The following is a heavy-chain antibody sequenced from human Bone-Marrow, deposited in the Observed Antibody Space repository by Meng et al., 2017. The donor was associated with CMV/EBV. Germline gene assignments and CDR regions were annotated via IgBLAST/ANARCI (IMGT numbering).Heavy chain of an antibody. J-gene: IGHJ4*02. CDR3: ANTRGRITMIVVATRYVGYFDY. D-gene: IGHD3-22*01. CDR2: ISGSGGST. Sequence: GESLKISCAASGFTFSSYAMSWVRQAPGKGLEWVSAISGSGGSTYSADSVKGRFTISRDNSKNTLYLQMNSLRAEDTAVYYCANTRGRITMIVVATRYVGYFDYWGQGTLVTVSS. V-gene: IGHV3-23*01. CDR1: GFTFSSYA.